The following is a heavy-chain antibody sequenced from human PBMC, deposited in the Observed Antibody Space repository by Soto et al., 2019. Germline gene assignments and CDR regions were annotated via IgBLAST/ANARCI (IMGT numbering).Heavy chain of an antibody. CDR2: ISGSGGSK. CDR1: GFTFSSYA. CDR3: AKEGIVVVVADLPWGGMDV. Sequence: GSLSLSCAASGFTFSSYAMSWVRQAPGKGLEWVSAISGSGGSKYYADSVKGRFTISRDNSKNTLYLQMNSLRAEDTAVYYCAKEGIVVVVADLPWGGMDVWGQGTTVTVSS. V-gene: IGHV3-23*01. J-gene: IGHJ6*02. D-gene: IGHD2-15*01.